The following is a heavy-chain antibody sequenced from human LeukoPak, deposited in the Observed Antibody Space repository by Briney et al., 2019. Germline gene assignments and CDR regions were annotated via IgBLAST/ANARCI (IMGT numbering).Heavy chain of an antibody. CDR3: ARLVVVPAATFDY. CDR1: GYSFTSYW. Sequence: GESLRISCTGSGYSFTSYWISWVRQMPGKGLEWMGRIDPSDSYTNHSPSFQGHVTISADKSISTAYLQWSSLKASDTAMYYCARLVVVPAATFDYWGQGTLVTVSS. D-gene: IGHD2-2*01. J-gene: IGHJ4*02. CDR2: IDPSDSYT. V-gene: IGHV5-10-1*01.